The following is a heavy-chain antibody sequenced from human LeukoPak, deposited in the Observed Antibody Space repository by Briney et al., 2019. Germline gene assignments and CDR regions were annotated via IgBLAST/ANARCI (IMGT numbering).Heavy chain of an antibody. J-gene: IGHJ4*02. CDR3: ARGSYYGYYYFDY. CDR2: ISRSGGST. V-gene: IGHV3-23*01. CDR1: GFTFSSYA. D-gene: IGHD1-26*01. Sequence: GGSLRLSCAASGFTFSSYATSWVRQAPGKGLEWVSGISRSGGSTNYADSVKGRFTISRDNSKSTLYLQMNSLRAEDTAVYYCARGSYYGYYYFDYWGQGTLVTVSS.